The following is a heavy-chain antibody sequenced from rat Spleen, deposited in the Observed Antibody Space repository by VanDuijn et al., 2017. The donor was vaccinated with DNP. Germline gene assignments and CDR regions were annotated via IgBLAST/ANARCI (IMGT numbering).Heavy chain of an antibody. CDR2: ISFDGRST. D-gene: IGHD1-9*01. V-gene: IGHV5-7*01. CDR3: ARHEYTYYGYNYAMDA. Sequence: EVQLVESGGGLVQPGRSLKLSCVASGFTFSDHNMAWVRQAPKKGLEWVATISFDGRSTFYRDSVRGRVTISRDNAKSTLYLQRDSLRSEDTATYYCARHEYTYYGYNYAMDAWGQGVMVTVSS. CDR1: GFTFSDHN. J-gene: IGHJ2*01.